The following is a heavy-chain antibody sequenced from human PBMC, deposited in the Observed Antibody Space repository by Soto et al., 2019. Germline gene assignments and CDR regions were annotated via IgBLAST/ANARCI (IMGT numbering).Heavy chain of an antibody. D-gene: IGHD3-3*01. J-gene: IGHJ4*02. CDR2: IYYTGNT. CDR1: GASISDYY. Sequence: PSETLSLTCTVSGASISDYYWSWIRQPPGKGLEWIGYIYYTGNTDYNPSLKSRVTMSIDTSKNQFSLKLSSVTAADTAVYYCARGRPDLITIFGVVIIGPFDYWGQGTLVTVPS. V-gene: IGHV4-59*01. CDR3: ARGRPDLITIFGVVIIGPFDY.